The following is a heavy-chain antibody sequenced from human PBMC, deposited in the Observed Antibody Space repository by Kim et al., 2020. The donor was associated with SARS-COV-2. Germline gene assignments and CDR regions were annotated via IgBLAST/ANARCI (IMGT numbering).Heavy chain of an antibody. V-gene: IGHV3-30*04. Sequence: GGSLRLSCAASGFTFSSYAMHWVRQAPGKGLEWVAVISYDGSNKYYADSVKGRFTISRDNSKNTLYLQMNSLRAEETAVYYCARVKGGSYFNAFDIWGQGPMVTVSS. J-gene: IGHJ3*02. CDR1: GFTFSSYA. CDR3: ARVKGGSYFNAFDI. D-gene: IGHD1-26*01. CDR2: ISYDGSNK.